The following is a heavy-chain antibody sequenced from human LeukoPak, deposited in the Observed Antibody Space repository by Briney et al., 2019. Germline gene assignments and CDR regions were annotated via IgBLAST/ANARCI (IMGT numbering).Heavy chain of an antibody. CDR2: INPNSGGT. CDR3: AREKYDGKSWDS. CDR1: GGTFSSYA. D-gene: IGHD4-23*01. Sequence: ASVKVSCKASGGTFSSYAISWVRQAPGQGLEWMGWINPNSGGTNYAQNFQGRVTMTRDTSISTAYMELTRLRSDDTAVYYCAREKYDGKSWDSWGQGTLVTVSS. J-gene: IGHJ4*02. V-gene: IGHV1-2*02.